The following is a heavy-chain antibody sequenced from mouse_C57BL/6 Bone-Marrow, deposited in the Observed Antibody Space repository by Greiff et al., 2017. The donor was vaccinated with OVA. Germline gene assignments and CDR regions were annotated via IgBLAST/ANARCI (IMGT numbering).Heavy chain of an antibody. Sequence: QVQLQQYGAELARPGASVKMSCKASGYTFTSYTIHWVKQRPGQGLEWIGYIDPTNDYTNYNQKFKGKATLTADKSSSTAYMQLSSLTSEDSAVYYCTRGYYFDYWGQGTTLTVSS. CDR1: GYTFTSYT. V-gene: IGHV1-4*01. J-gene: IGHJ2*01. CDR3: TRGYYFDY. CDR2: IDPTNDYT.